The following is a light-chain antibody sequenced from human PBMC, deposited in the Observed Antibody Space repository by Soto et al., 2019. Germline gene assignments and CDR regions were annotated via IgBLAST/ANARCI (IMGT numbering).Light chain of an antibody. V-gene: IGLV1-40*01. CDR2: VNS. CDR3: QSYDNSLSGWV. J-gene: IGLJ3*02. Sequence: QSVLTQPPSVSGAPGQRVTISCTGSSSNIGAGYDVHWYQQFQGTAPKLLIYVNSNRPSGVPDRFSGSKSGTSASLAITGLQAEAEADYYCQSYDNSLSGWVFGGGTKLTVL. CDR1: SSNIGAGYD.